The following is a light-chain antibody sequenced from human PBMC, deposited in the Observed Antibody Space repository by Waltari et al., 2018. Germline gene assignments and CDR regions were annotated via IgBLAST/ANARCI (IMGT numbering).Light chain of an antibody. Sequence: DIQMTQSPSTLSASVGDRVTITCRASQSISKWVAWYQQKPGKVPKVLIYEASSLESVVPSRFSGSGAGTEFTLTISSLQPDDFATYYCQQYNSYSPWTFGQGTKVEIK. CDR2: EAS. J-gene: IGKJ1*01. CDR1: QSISKW. CDR3: QQYNSYSPWT. V-gene: IGKV1-5*03.